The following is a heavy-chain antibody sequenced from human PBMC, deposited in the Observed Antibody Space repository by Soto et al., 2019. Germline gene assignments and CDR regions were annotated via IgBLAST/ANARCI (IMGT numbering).Heavy chain of an antibody. CDR2: INHSGST. D-gene: IGHD5-12*01. J-gene: IGHJ4*02. CDR1: GGSFSGYY. V-gene: IGHV4-34*01. Sequence: SETLSLTCAVYGGSFSGYYWSWIRQPPGKGLEWIGEINHSGSTNYNPSLKSQVTISVHTSKNQFSLKLSSVTAAETAVYYCARGRGDGYNFFDYWGQGTLVTVSS. CDR3: ARGRGDGYNFFDY.